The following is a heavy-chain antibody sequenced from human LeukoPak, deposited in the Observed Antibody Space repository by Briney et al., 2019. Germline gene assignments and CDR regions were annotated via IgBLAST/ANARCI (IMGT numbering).Heavy chain of an antibody. CDR3: ASLMVRGVY. Sequence: SETLSLTCAVSGYSISGGYYWGWIRQPPGKGLEWIGSIYHSGSTYYNPSLKSRVTISVDTSKNQFSLKLSSVTAADTAVYYCASLMVRGVYWGQGTLVTVSS. CDR2: IYHSGST. D-gene: IGHD3-10*01. CDR1: GYSISGGYY. V-gene: IGHV4-38-2*01. J-gene: IGHJ4*02.